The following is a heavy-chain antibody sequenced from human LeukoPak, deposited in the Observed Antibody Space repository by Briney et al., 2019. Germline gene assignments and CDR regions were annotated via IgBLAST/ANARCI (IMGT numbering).Heavy chain of an antibody. D-gene: IGHD3-10*01. J-gene: IGHJ4*02. V-gene: IGHV4-34*01. Sequence: PSETLSLTCAVYGGSFSGYYWSWIRQPPGKGLEWIGEINHSGSTNYNPSLKSRVTISVDTSKNQFSLKLSSVTAADTAVYYCARGVRSGSYSRFDYWGQGTLVTVSS. CDR1: GGSFSGYY. CDR3: ARGVRSGSYSRFDY. CDR2: INHSGST.